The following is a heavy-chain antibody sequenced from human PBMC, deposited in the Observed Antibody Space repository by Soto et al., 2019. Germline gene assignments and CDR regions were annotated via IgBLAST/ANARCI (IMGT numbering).Heavy chain of an antibody. CDR2: ISAYNGNT. V-gene: IGHV1-18*01. CDR3: ARDKVRGPGDYYYYGMDV. Sequence: EASVKVSCKASGYTFTSYGISWVRQAPGQGLEWMGWISAYNGNTNYAQKLQGRVTMTTDTSTSTAYMELRSLRSDDTAVYYCARDKVRGPGDYYYYGMDVWGQGTTVTVSS. CDR1: GYTFTSYG. D-gene: IGHD2-2*01. J-gene: IGHJ6*02.